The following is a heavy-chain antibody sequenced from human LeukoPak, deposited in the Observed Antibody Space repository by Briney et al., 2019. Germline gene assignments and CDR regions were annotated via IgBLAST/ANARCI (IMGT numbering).Heavy chain of an antibody. CDR3: ARVGGSGSYFDY. CDR1: GFTFSSDW. J-gene: IGHJ4*02. CDR2: IKQDGSEK. V-gene: IGHV3-7*01. Sequence: PGGSLRLSCAASGFTFSSDWMSWVRQAPGKGLEWVANIKQDGSEKYYVDSVKGRFTISRDNAKNSLYLQMNSLRAEDTAVYYCARVGGSGSYFDYWGQGTLVTVSS. D-gene: IGHD1-26*01.